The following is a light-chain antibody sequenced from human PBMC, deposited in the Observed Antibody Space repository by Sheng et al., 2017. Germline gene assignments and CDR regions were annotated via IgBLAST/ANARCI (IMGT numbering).Light chain of an antibody. J-gene: IGKJ1*01. CDR3: LQHNSYPWT. CDR2: AAS. CDR1: QGISNY. V-gene: IGKV1-17*03. Sequence: DIQMTQSPSAMSASVGDRITITCRASQGISNYLAWFQQKPGKAPTRLIYAASNLQGGVPSRFSGSGSGREFTLTIDSLQPEDIATYYCLQHNSYPWTFGQGTKVEIK.